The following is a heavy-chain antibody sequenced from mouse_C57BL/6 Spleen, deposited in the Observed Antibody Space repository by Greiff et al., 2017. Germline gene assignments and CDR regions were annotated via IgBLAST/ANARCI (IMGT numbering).Heavy chain of an antibody. CDR3: ARDRDGGDY. CDR2: ISSGSSTI. CDR1: GFTFSDYG. J-gene: IGHJ2*01. V-gene: IGHV5-17*01. Sequence: EVKLMESGGGLVKPGGSLKLSCAASGFTFSDYGMHWVRQAPEKGLEWVAYISSGSSTIYYADTVKGRFTISRDNAKNTLFLQLTSLRSEDTAMYYCARDRDGGDYWGQGTTLTVSS. D-gene: IGHD3-3*01.